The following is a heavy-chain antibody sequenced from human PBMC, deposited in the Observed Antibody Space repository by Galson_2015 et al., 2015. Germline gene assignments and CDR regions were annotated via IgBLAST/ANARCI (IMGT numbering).Heavy chain of an antibody. CDR2: IIPIFGTA. Sequence: SVKVPCKASAGSFSSYVISWVRQAPGQGLEWLGGIIPIFGTANYAQTFQGRVTITADESTSTAFMELSSLRSEDTAVYYCARADGKGQFDYWGQGTLVTVSS. D-gene: IGHD4-23*01. CDR1: AGSFSSYV. V-gene: IGHV1-69*13. J-gene: IGHJ4*02. CDR3: ARADGKGQFDY.